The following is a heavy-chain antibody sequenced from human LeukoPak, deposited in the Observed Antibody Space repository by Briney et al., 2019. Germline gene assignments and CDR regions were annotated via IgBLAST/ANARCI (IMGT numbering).Heavy chain of an antibody. J-gene: IGHJ5*02. D-gene: IGHD2-2*01. Sequence: SQTLSLTCAISGDSVSSNSVTWNWIRQSPSRGLEWLGRTYYRSTWYNDYAVSVRGRTTVNPDTSKNQFSLHLNSVTPEDAAVYYCARRLTQYDCFDPWGQGILVTVSS. CDR2: TYYRSTWYN. V-gene: IGHV6-1*01. CDR3: ARRLTQYDCFDP. CDR1: GDSVSSNSVT.